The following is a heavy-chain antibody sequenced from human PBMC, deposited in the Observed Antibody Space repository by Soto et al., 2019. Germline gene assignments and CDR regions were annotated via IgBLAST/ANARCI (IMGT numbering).Heavy chain of an antibody. CDR3: AHSVRYSNYQYNWFDP. Sequence: SGPTLVNPTQTLTLTCTFSGFSLSTSGVGVGWIRQPPGKALEWLALTYWDDDKRCSPSLKSRLTITKDTSKNQVVLTMTNMDPVDTATYYCAHSVRYSNYQYNWFDPWGQGTLVTVSS. D-gene: IGHD4-4*01. J-gene: IGHJ5*02. V-gene: IGHV2-5*02. CDR1: GFSLSTSGVG. CDR2: TYWDDDK.